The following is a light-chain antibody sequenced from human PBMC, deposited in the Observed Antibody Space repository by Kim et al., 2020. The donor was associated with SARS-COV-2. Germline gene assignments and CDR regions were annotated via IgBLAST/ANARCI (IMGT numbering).Light chain of an antibody. CDR1: KLGDKY. V-gene: IGLV3-1*01. CDR2: QDS. Sequence: SYELTQPPSVSVSPGQTASITCSGDKLGDKYACWYQQKPGQSPVLVIYQDSKRPSGIPERFSGSNSGNTATLTISGTQAMDEADYYCQAWDSSICVFGGG. CDR3: QAWDSSICV. J-gene: IGLJ3*02.